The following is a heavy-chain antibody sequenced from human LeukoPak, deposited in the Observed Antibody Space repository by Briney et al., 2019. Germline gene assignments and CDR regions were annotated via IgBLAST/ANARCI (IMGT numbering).Heavy chain of an antibody. CDR2: IIPILCIA. V-gene: IGHV1-69*02. CDR1: VCTFRSYI. Sequence: SVPVSCLSSVCTFRSYIIRGVGPAPGRGVEWMGRIIPILCIANYAQKFQGRVTITADKSTSTAYMELSSLRSEDTAVYYCARLNYGMDVWGQGTTVTVSS. CDR3: ARLNYGMDV. J-gene: IGHJ6*02.